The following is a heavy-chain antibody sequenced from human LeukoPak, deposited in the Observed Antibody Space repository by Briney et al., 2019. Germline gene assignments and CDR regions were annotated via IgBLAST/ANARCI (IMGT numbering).Heavy chain of an antibody. J-gene: IGHJ1*01. V-gene: IGHV3-23*01. CDR3: AKGLLWFGELSPAEYFQH. CDR2: FSGSGGST. D-gene: IGHD3-10*01. Sequence: GGSLRLSCAASGFTFSSYAMSWVRQAPGKGLEWVSAFSGSGGSTYYADSVKGRFTISRDNSKNTLYLQMNSLRAEDTAVYYCAKGLLWFGELSPAEYFQHWGQGTLVTVSS. CDR1: GFTFSSYA.